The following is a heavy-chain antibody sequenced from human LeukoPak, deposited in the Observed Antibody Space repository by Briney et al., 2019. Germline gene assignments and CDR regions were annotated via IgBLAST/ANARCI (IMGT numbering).Heavy chain of an antibody. CDR1: GYSFSIYW. D-gene: IGHD6-13*01. CDR3: ARVPIAAAAHFDY. V-gene: IGHV5-51*01. J-gene: IGHJ4*02. Sequence: GESLKISCEGSGYSFSIYWIAWVRQVPGKGLEWMGIIYPGDSDTRYSPSFQGQVTISADKSISTAYLQWSSLKASDTAMYYCARVPIAAAAHFDYWGQGTLVTVSS. CDR2: IYPGDSDT.